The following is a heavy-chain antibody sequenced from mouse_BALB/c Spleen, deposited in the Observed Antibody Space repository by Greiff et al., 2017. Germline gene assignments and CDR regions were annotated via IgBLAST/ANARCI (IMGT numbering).Heavy chain of an antibody. V-gene: IGHV5-12-2*01. Sequence: EVKLVESGGGLVQPGGSLKLSCAASGFTFSSYTMSWVRQTPEKRLEWVAYISNGGGSTYYPDTVKGRFTISRDNAKNTLYLQMSSLKSEDTAMYYCARRYYDAMDYWGQGTSVTVSS. CDR3: ARRYYDAMDY. J-gene: IGHJ4*01. CDR2: ISNGGGST. D-gene: IGHD2-14*01. CDR1: GFTFSSYT.